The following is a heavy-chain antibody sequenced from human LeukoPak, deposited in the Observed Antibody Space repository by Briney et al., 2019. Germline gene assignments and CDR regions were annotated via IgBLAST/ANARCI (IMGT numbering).Heavy chain of an antibody. CDR1: GYTFTSYY. D-gene: IGHD3-9*01. V-gene: IGHV1-69*04. CDR2: IIPILGIA. J-gene: IGHJ5*02. Sequence: GASVKVSCKASGYTFTSYYMHWVRQAPGQGLEWMGRIIPILGIANYAQKFQGRVTITADKSTSTAYMELSSLRSEDTAVYYCARAVLRYFDWFSNVGWFDPWGQGTLVTVSS. CDR3: ARAVLRYFDWFSNVGWFDP.